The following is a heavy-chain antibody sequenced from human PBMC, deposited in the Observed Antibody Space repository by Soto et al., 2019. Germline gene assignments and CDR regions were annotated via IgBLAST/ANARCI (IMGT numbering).Heavy chain of an antibody. V-gene: IGHV1-18*01. J-gene: IGHJ4*02. CDR2: ISAYNGDT. Sequence: QVQLVQSGAEVQKPGASVKVSCKASGYTFTRYGISWVRQAPGQGPEWMGWISAYNGDTYYAQKYQGRVTMTTDTSTSTAYMELRTLRSDDTAVYYCARYWDATVTMDEPRFDYWGLGTLVTVSS. D-gene: IGHD4-17*01. CDR3: ARYWDATVTMDEPRFDY. CDR1: GYTFTRYG.